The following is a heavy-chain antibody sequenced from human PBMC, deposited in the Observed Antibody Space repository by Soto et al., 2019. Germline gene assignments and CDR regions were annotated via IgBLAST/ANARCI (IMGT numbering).Heavy chain of an antibody. J-gene: IGHJ4*02. V-gene: IGHV4-34*01. Sequence: PSETLSLTCAVYGGSFSGYYWSWIRQPPGKGLEWIGEINHSGSTNYNPSLKSRVTISVDTSKNQFSLKLSSVTAADTAVYYCARGLYYDYIWGSYRPSPFDYWGQGTLVTVSS. D-gene: IGHD3-16*02. CDR1: GGSFSGYY. CDR3: ARGLYYDYIWGSYRPSPFDY. CDR2: INHSGST.